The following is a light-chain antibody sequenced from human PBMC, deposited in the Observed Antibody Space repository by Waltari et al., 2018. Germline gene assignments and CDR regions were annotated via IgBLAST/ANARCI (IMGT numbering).Light chain of an antibody. J-gene: IGKJ1*01. V-gene: IGKV3-15*01. Sequence: TVLTQSPGTLSVSPGERVTLSCRTSQSIGFSLAWYQQKPGQAPRLLMFHSSTRAPGIPARFSGSGSETEFTLTIGSLQSEDFAVYYCQQYNNWPPGTFGQGTKVEI. CDR1: QSIGFS. CDR3: QQYNNWPPGT. CDR2: HSS.